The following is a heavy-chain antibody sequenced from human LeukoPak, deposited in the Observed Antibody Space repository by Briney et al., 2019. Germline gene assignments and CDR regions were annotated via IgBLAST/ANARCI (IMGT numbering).Heavy chain of an antibody. J-gene: IGHJ6*02. V-gene: IGHV3-66*02. D-gene: IGHD3-10*01. CDR1: GFTVTSNH. CDR2: TYSGDNT. CDR3: ARPGYYYGSGSTFYAMDV. Sequence: GGSLRLSCAASGFTVTSNHMTWVRHAPGKGLEWISITYSGDNTYYTDSVKGRFTISRDNSKNTLYLQMNSLRAEDTGVYFCARPGYYYGSGSTFYAMDVWGQGTTVTVSS.